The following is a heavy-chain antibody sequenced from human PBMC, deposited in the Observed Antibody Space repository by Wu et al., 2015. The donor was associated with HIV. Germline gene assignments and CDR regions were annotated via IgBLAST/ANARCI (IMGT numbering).Heavy chain of an antibody. Sequence: QVQLVQSGAEVKKPGASVKVSCKASGYTFTSYDINWVRQATGQGLEWMGWMNPNSGNAGYAQKFQGRVTMTRNTSISTAYMELSSLRSADTAVFYCARVEEDYYDSSGYPFDYWGQGTLVTVSS. V-gene: IGHV1-8*01. CDR3: ARVEEDYYDSSGYPFDY. D-gene: IGHD3-22*01. CDR1: GYTFTSYD. CDR2: MNPNSGNA. J-gene: IGHJ4*02.